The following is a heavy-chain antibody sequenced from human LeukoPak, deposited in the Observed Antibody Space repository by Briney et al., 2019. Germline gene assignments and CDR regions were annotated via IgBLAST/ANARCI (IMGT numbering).Heavy chain of an antibody. Sequence: GGSLRLSCAASGFTVSSNYMSWVRQAPGKGLEWVSVIYNGDGTYYADSVKGRFTISRDNSKNTLYLQMNSLRAEDTAVYYCAKGPRHHILTGHYKPHCFDFWGQGTLVTVSS. CDR2: IYNGDGT. CDR3: AKGPRHHILTGHYKPHCFDF. D-gene: IGHD3-9*01. J-gene: IGHJ4*02. V-gene: IGHV3-53*01. CDR1: GFTVSSNY.